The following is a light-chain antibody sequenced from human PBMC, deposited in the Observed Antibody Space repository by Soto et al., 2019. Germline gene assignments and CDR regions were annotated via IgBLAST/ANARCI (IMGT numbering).Light chain of an antibody. CDR3: QQLNSYPIT. Sequence: DIQLTQSPSFLSSSVGDRVTITCRASQGLSSDLAGYQQKPGKAPKLLIYAASTLQSGVPSRFSGSGSGTEFTLTISSQQPEDFATYYCQQLNSYPITFGQGTRLEIK. J-gene: IGKJ5*01. CDR2: AAS. V-gene: IGKV1-9*01. CDR1: QGLSSD.